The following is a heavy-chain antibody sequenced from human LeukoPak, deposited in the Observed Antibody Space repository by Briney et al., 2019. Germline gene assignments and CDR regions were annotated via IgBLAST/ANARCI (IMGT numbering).Heavy chain of an antibody. CDR1: GSTFSNAW. V-gene: IGHV3-15*01. CDR2: IKSKTDGGTT. D-gene: IGHD3-22*01. CDR3: TTGPALYYYDSNADY. J-gene: IGHJ4*02. Sequence: GGSLRLSCAASGSTFSNAWMSWVRQAPGKGLEWVGRIKSKTDGGTTDYAAPVKGRFTISRDDSKNTLYLQMNSLKTEDTAVYYCTTGPALYYYDSNADYWGQGTLVTVSS.